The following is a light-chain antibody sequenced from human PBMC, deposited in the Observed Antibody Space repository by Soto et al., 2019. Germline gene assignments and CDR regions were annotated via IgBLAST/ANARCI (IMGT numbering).Light chain of an antibody. CDR2: GAT. V-gene: IGLV2-23*01. CDR1: SSDVGSYNL. J-gene: IGLJ2*01. Sequence: QSVLTQPASVSGSPGQSITISCTGTSSDVGSYNLVSWYQQYPGKAPKLMIYGATRRPSGVSNRFSGSKSGNTASLTISGLQAEDEADYYCSSYAGTSTLFGGGTQLTVL. CDR3: SSYAGTSTL.